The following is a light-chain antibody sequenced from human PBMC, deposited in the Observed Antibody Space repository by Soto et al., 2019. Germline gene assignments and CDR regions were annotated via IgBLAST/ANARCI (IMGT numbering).Light chain of an antibody. CDR2: DDT. J-gene: IGLJ1*01. Sequence: SYELTQPPSVSVAPGQTARITCGGNTIGGKSVHWYQQKPGQAPVLVVYDDTDRPSGIPERFSGSNSGNTATLTISSVEAGDEADYYCQVWDTSSDRSYVFGTGTKLTV. CDR1: TIGGKS. CDR3: QVWDTSSDRSYV. V-gene: IGLV3-21*02.